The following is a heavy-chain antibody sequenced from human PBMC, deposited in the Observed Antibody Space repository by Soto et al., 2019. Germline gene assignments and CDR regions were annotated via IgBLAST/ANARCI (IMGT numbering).Heavy chain of an antibody. D-gene: IGHD3-22*01. V-gene: IGHV3-66*01. CDR2: IYSGGST. CDR1: GFTVSSNY. J-gene: IGHJ4*02. Sequence: EVQLVESGGGLVQPGGSLRLSCAASGFTVSSNYMSWVRQAPGKGLEWVSVIYSGGSTYYADSVKGRFTISRDNSKNTLYLQMNSLRAEDTAVYYCARGKYYYDSSGYSEKYYFDYWGQGTLVTVSS. CDR3: ARGKYYYDSSGYSEKYYFDY.